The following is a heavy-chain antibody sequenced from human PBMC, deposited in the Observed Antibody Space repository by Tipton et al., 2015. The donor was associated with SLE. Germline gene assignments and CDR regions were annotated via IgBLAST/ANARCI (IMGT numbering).Heavy chain of an antibody. CDR2: INHSGST. CDR3: ARGSKARISGYDWFDS. Sequence: TLSLTCTVSGGSISSYYWSWIRQSPGKALEWIGDINHSGSTNYNPSLRSRVMISIDTSKRQFSLKLTSVTAADTAVYYCARGSKARISGYDWFDSWGQGTLVTVSS. D-gene: IGHD3-3*01. J-gene: IGHJ5*01. V-gene: IGHV4-34*01. CDR1: GGSISSYY.